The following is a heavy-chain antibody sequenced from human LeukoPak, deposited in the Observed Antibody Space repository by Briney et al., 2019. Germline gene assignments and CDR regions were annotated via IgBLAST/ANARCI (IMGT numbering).Heavy chain of an antibody. D-gene: IGHD6-13*01. CDR1: GGSISSYY. V-gene: IGHV4-39*01. CDR2: IYYSGST. CDR3: ARATGYSSSWSYYYMDV. J-gene: IGHJ6*03. Sequence: SETLSLTCSVSGGSISSYYWGWIRQPPGKGLEWIGSIYYSGSTYYNPSLKSRVTISVDTSKNQFSLKLSSVTAADTAVYYCARATGYSSSWSYYYMDVWGKGTTVTISS.